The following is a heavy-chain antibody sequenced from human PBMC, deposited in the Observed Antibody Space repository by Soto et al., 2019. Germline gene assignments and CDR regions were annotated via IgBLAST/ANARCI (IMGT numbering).Heavy chain of an antibody. D-gene: IGHD6-13*01. V-gene: IGHV1-2*02. CDR1: GYTFTAYY. J-gene: IGHJ4*02. CDR3: PGGGATAADSGRGLRLPY. CDR2: INPNSGVT. Sequence: ASVKVSCKASGYTFTAYYMHWVRQAPGQGLEWMGWINPNSGVTNYAQKFLGRVTMTRDTSISTAYMELSNLRFDDPAVDYCPGGGATAADSGRGLRLPYWGQGTLVTVSS.